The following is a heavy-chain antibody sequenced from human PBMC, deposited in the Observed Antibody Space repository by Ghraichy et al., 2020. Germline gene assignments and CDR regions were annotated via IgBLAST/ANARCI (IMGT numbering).Heavy chain of an antibody. CDR2: ISSSSSYI. J-gene: IGHJ4*02. V-gene: IGHV3-21*01. CDR3: ARDAHYYEEWADY. Sequence: GGSLRLSCAASGFTFSSYSMNWVRQAPGKGLEWVSSISSSSSYIYYADSVKGRFTISRDNAKNSLYLQMNSLRAEDTAVYYCARDAHYYEEWADYWGQGTLVTVSS. D-gene: IGHD3-22*01. CDR1: GFTFSSYS.